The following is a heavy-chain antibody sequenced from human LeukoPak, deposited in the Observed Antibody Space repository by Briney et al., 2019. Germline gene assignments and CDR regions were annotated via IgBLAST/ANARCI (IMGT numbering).Heavy chain of an antibody. J-gene: IGHJ4*02. CDR2: IYYSGST. CDR3: ARQGIAVPDDY. Sequence: PSETLSLTCTVSGGSISSSSYYWGWIRQPPGKGLEWIGSIYYSGSTYYNPSLKSRVTISVDTSKNQFSLKLSSVTAADTAVYYCARQGIAVPDDYWGQGTLVTASS. D-gene: IGHD6-19*01. V-gene: IGHV4-39*01. CDR1: GGSISSSSYY.